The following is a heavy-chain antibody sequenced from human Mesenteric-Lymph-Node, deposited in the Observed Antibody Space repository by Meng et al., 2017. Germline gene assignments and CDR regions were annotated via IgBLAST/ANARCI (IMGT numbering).Heavy chain of an antibody. D-gene: IGHD2-15*01. J-gene: IGHJ4*01. CDR2: IYYSGST. Sequence: SETLSLTCTVSGGSTSSSSYYWGWIRQPPGKGLEWIGSIYYSGSTYYNPSLKSRVTISVDTSKNQFCLKLSSVTAADTAVYYCARVDVARVGYCSGGSCYSLHYFDYWGHGTRVTVSS. V-gene: IGHV4-39*07. CDR1: GGSTSSSSYY. CDR3: ARVDVARVGYCSGGSCYSLHYFDY.